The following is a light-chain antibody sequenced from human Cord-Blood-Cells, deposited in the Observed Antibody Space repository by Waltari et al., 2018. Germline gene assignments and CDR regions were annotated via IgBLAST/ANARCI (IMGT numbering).Light chain of an antibody. V-gene: IGKV3D-20*01. CDR3: QQYGSSLFT. Sequence: EIVLTQSPATLSLSPGERATLSCGASHSVSSSYLAWYQQKPGLAPRLLIYDASSRATGIPDRFSGSGSGTDFTLTISRLEPEDFAVYYCQQYGSSLFTFGPGTKVDIK. J-gene: IGKJ3*01. CDR2: DAS. CDR1: HSVSSSY.